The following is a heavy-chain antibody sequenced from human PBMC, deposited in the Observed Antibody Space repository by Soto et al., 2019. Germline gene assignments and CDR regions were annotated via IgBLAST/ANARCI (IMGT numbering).Heavy chain of an antibody. Sequence: SETLSLTCTVSGDSIGGVGYWSWIRQFPGRGLEWIGCISSSGSTYYNPALNNRISLSLDTSQNQFSLKLLSVTAADTAIYYCARSGVTGIVVPSHLFDPCGQGNLVTVSS. CDR2: ISSSGST. CDR1: GDSIGGVGY. J-gene: IGHJ5*02. D-gene: IGHD2-21*02. V-gene: IGHV4-31*03. CDR3: ARSGVTGIVVPSHLFDP.